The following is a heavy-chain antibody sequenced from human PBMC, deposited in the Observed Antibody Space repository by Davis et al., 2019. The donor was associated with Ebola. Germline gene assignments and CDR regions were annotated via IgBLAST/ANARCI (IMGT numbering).Heavy chain of an antibody. CDR2: IYYSGST. CDR1: GGSISSYY. Sequence: PGGSLRLSCTVSGGSISSYYWSWIRQPPGKGLEWIGYIYYSGSTNYNPSLKSRVTISVDTSKNQFSLKLSSVTAADTAVYYCARGGSSWYIDYWGQGTLVTVSS. D-gene: IGHD6-13*01. V-gene: IGHV4-59*01. CDR3: ARGGSSWYIDY. J-gene: IGHJ4*02.